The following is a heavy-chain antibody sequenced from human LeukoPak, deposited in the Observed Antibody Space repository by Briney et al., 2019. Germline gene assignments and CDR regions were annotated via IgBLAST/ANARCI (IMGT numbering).Heavy chain of an antibody. CDR3: ARVSSSWYQDWYFDL. D-gene: IGHD6-13*01. J-gene: IGHJ2*01. V-gene: IGHV4-4*07. Sequence: SETLSLTCTVSGGFISSYYWSWIRQPAGKGLEGIGRIDTSGNTNYKPSLKSRVTMSVDTSKKQFSLKLSSVTAADTAVYYCARVSSSWYQDWYFDLWGRGTLVTVSS. CDR1: GGFISSYY. CDR2: IDTSGNT.